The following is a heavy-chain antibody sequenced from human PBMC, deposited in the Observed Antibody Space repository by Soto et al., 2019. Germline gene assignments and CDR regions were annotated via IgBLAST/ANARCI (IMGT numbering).Heavy chain of an antibody. J-gene: IGHJ4*02. CDR3: ATLSPSSTAVPY. V-gene: IGHV1-69*12. Sequence: QVQLVQSGAEVKKPGSSVKVSCKASGGTFSSYAINWVRQAPGQGLEWMGGIIPIFGTAKYAQKFQGRVTITADEPTSTAYMELSSLRSEDTAVYYCATLSPSSTAVPYWGQGTLVTVSS. CDR1: GGTFSSYA. D-gene: IGHD3-10*02. CDR2: IIPIFGTA.